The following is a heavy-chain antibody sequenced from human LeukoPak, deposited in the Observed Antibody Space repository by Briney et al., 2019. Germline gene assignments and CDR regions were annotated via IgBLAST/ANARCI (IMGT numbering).Heavy chain of an antibody. CDR3: AKAGSSGWYNY. CDR2: ISWNSGSI. CDR1: GFTFDDYA. J-gene: IGHJ4*02. V-gene: IGHV3-9*01. Sequence: GGSLRLSCAASGFTFDDYAMHWVRQAPGKGLEWVSGISWNSGSIGYADSVKGRFTISRDNAKNSLYLQMNSLRAEDTALYYCAKAGSSGWYNYWGQGTLVTVSS. D-gene: IGHD6-19*01.